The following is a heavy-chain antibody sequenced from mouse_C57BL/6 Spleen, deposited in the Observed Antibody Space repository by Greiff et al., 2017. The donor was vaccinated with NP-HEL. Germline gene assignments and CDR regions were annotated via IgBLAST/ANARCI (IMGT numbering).Heavy chain of an antibody. CDR3: ARYLSSFAY. V-gene: IGHV1-59*01. CDR1: GYTFTSYW. D-gene: IGHD5-1*01. CDR2: IDPSDSYT. J-gene: IGHJ3*01. Sequence: VQLQQPGAELVRPGTSVKLSCKASGYTFTSYWMHWVKQRPGQGLEWIGVIDPSDSYTNYNQKFKGKATLTVDTSSSTAYMQLSSLTSEDSAVYYCARYLSSFAYWGQGTLVTVSA.